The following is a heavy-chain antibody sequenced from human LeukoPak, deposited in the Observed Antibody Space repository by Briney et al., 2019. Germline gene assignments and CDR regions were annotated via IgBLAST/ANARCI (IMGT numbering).Heavy chain of an antibody. CDR3: ARDYILHSFRWFDP. D-gene: IGHD2-21*01. CDR2: TYYSGST. J-gene: IGHJ5*02. CDR1: GESFSGYY. V-gene: IGHV4-34*09. Sequence: NPSETLSLTRAVYGESFSGYYWSWIRQPPGKGLEWIGYTYYSGSTYYNPSLKSRVTISVDTSKNQFSLKLSSVTAADTAVYYCARDYILHSFRWFDPWGQGTLVTVSS.